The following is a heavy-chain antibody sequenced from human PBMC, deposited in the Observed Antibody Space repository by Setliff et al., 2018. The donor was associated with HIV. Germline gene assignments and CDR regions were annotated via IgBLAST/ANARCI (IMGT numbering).Heavy chain of an antibody. CDR2: ISSTGDT. J-gene: IGHJ2*01. CDR3: AKDLHYYDTSYYRFYWYFEH. D-gene: IGHD3-10*01. CDR1: GFTFIDYA. V-gene: IGHV3-23*01. Sequence: LRLSCAASGFTFIDYAMSWVRQAPGKGLEWVSTISSTGDTDYADSLKGRFTISRDNSKDTLNLQMNGLRAEDTAVYYCAKDLHYYDTSYYRFYWYFEHWGRGTLVTVSS.